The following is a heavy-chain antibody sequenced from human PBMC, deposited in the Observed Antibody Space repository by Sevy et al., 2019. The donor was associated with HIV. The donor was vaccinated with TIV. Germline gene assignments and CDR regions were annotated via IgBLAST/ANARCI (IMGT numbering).Heavy chain of an antibody. D-gene: IGHD2-15*01. V-gene: IGHV1-24*01. CDR3: ATDTYCSGGSCYYGMDV. CDR1: GYTLTELS. CDR2: FDPEDGER. Sequence: ASVKVSCKVSGYTLTELSMHWVRQAPGKGLEWMGGFDPEDGERIYAQKFQGRVTMTEDTSTDTVYMELSSLRSEDTAVYYCATDTYCSGGSCYYGMDVWGQGTTVTVSS. J-gene: IGHJ6*02.